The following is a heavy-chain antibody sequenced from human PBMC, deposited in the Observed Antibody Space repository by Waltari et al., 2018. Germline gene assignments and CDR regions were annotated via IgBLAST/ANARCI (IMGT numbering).Heavy chain of an antibody. D-gene: IGHD1-1*01. V-gene: IGHV4-34*01. CDR2: IGHNGST. J-gene: IGHJ5*02. Sequence: QVQLQQWGAGLLKPSETLSLTCAVNGGSFNSYYWGWIRQPPGKGREWIGEIGHNGSTNEDPSLKSRVAISVDTSKNHFSLKLNFLTAADTAVYYCARGEQLHLIRRNSFDTWGQGTLVTVSS. CDR1: GGSFNSYY. CDR3: ARGEQLHLIRRNSFDT.